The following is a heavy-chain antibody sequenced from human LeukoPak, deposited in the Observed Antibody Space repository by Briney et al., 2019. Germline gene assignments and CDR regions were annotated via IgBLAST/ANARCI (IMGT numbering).Heavy chain of an antibody. CDR3: ASTTYYYDSSGYSLTD. CDR1: GFTFSSYE. Sequence: GGSLRLSCAATGFTFSSYEMNWVRQAPGKGLEWVSYISSSGSIIYYADSVKGRFTISRDNTKNSLYLQMNSLRAEDTAVYYCASTTYYYDSSGYSLTDWGQGTLVTVSS. CDR2: ISSSGSII. D-gene: IGHD3-22*01. J-gene: IGHJ4*02. V-gene: IGHV3-48*03.